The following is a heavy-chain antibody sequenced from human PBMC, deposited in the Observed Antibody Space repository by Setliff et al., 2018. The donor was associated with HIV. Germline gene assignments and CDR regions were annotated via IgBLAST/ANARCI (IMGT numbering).Heavy chain of an antibody. CDR1: GFTFSSYS. D-gene: IGHD1-26*01. J-gene: IGHJ4*02. CDR3: ARRGSGTYDFDY. Sequence: PGESLKISCAASGFTFSSYSMNWVRQAPGKGLERVSFISGNSGAVTYADSVKGRFTISRDNSKNTYTLYLQMNSLRAEDTAVYYCARRGSGTYDFDYWGQGTLVTVPS. CDR2: ISGNSGAV. V-gene: IGHV3-48*01.